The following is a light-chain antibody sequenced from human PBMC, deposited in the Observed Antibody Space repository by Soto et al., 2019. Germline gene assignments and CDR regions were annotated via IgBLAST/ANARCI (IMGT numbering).Light chain of an antibody. V-gene: IGKV3-20*01. Sequence: EIVLTQSPGTLSLSPGEKATLSCRASQSRGSDDLAWYQQQPGQAPRLLIFAASNRATGIPDRFSGSGSGTDFTLTISRLEPEDFAVYYCQHYGTSPGTFGQGTRLENK. CDR3: QHYGTSPGT. CDR2: AAS. CDR1: QSRGSDD. J-gene: IGKJ5*01.